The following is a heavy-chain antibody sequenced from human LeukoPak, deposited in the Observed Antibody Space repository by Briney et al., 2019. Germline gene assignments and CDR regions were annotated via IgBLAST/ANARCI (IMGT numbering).Heavy chain of an antibody. V-gene: IGHV1-69*13. CDR1: GGTVSSYA. Sequence: GSSVKVSCLASGGTVSSYAISWVRQAPGQGLDWMGGIIPIFWTANYAHKFQGRVTITADESTSTDYREVSTVRTEDKAVYYCARERYVDIVATIKGWGAFDIWGQGTMVTVSS. J-gene: IGHJ3*02. CDR2: IIPIFWTA. CDR3: ARERYVDIVATIKGWGAFDI. D-gene: IGHD5-12*01.